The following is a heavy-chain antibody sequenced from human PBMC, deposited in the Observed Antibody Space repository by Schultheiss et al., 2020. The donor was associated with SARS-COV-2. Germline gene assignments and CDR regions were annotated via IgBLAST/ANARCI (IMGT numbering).Heavy chain of an antibody. CDR3: ARGSGCSSTSCYDYYYYYMDV. D-gene: IGHD2-2*01. Sequence: GESLKISCAASGFTFSSYSMNWVRQAPGKGLEWVSSISSSSSYIYYADSVKGRFTISRDNAKNSLYLQMNSLRAEDTAVYYCARGSGCSSTSCYDYYYYYMDVWGKGTTVTVSS. CDR1: GFTFSSYS. V-gene: IGHV3-21*01. CDR2: ISSSSSYI. J-gene: IGHJ6*03.